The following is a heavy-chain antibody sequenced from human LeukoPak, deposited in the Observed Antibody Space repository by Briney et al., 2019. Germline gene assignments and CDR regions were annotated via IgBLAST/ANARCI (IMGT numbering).Heavy chain of an antibody. D-gene: IGHD2-8*01. J-gene: IGHJ4*02. CDR1: GYGFFGYW. V-gene: IGHV5-51*01. CDR2: IYPDNSDT. CDR3: ARPLMVYAIGAFNY. Sequence: GESLKISCKGSGYGFFGYWIGWVRQMPGKGLEWMGIIYPDNSDTRYSPSFQGQVTISADKSISTAYLQWSSLKASDTAMYYCARPLMVYAIGAFNYWGQGTLVTVSS.